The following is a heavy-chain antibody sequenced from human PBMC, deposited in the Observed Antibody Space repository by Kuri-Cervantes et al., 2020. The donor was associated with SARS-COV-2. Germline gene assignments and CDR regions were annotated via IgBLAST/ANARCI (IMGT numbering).Heavy chain of an antibody. CDR2: IYPGGSDT. D-gene: IGHD2-15*01. J-gene: IGHJ6*03. Sequence: GESLKISCKGSGYSFTSYWNGWVRQMPGKGLEWMGIIYPGGSDTRYSPSFQGQVTISADKSISTAYLQWSSLKASETVMYYCARRVRMDYYYYMDVWGKGATVTDSS. V-gene: IGHV5-51*01. CDR3: ARRVRMDYYYYMDV. CDR1: GYSFTSYW.